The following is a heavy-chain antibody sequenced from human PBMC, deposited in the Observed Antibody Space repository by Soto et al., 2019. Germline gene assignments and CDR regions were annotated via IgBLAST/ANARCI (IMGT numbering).Heavy chain of an antibody. J-gene: IGHJ4*02. Sequence: GGSLRLSCAVSGFTFSTYGMHWVRQAPGKGLEWVAVISYDGKDKYHADSVKGRFTISRDNSKNTLYLQMNSLRAEDTAVYYCAQDRDSYGSVYYFDYWGQGTLVTVSS. V-gene: IGHV3-30*18. CDR3: AQDRDSYGSVYYFDY. CDR2: ISYDGKDK. CDR1: GFTFSTYG. D-gene: IGHD3-10*01.